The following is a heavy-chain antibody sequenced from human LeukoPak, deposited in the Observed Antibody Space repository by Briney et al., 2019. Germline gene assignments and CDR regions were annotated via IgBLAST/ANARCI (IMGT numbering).Heavy chain of an antibody. CDR2: ISSSGSTR. D-gene: IGHD3-9*01. J-gene: IGHJ4*02. V-gene: IGHV3-48*03. CDR3: ARGWRYFDC. Sequence: GGTLRLSCTASGFAFTHHGMNWVRQAPGKGLEWVSYISSSGSTRYYADSVKGRFTISRDNAKNSLYLQMNSLRAEDTAVYYCARGWRYFDCWGQGTLVTVSS. CDR1: GFAFTHHG.